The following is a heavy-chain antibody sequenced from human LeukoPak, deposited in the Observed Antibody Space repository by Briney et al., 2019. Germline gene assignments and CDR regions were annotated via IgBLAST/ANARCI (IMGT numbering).Heavy chain of an antibody. CDR2: IIPIFGTA. V-gene: IGHV1-69*13. J-gene: IGHJ4*02. D-gene: IGHD3-10*01. CDR3: ARSTMVRGATMYYFDY. Sequence: SVKVSCKASGGTFSSYAISWVRQAPGQGLEWMGGIIPIFGTANYAQKFQGRVTITADESTSTAYMELSSLRSEDMAVYYCARSTMVRGATMYYFDYWGQGTLVTVSS. CDR1: GGTFSSYA.